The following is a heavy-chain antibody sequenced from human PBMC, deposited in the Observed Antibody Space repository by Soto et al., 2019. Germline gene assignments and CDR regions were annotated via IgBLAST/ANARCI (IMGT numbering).Heavy chain of an antibody. CDR3: TRADYGDYGWFDP. D-gene: IGHD4-17*01. J-gene: IGHJ5*02. CDR2: IKSKTDGGTT. Sequence: GGSLRLSCAASGFTFINAGMNWVRQAPGKGLEWVGRIKSKTDGGTTDYAAPVKGRFTISRDDSKNTLYLQMNSLKTEDTAVYYCTRADYGDYGWFDPWGQGTLVTVSS. CDR1: GFTFINAG. V-gene: IGHV3-15*07.